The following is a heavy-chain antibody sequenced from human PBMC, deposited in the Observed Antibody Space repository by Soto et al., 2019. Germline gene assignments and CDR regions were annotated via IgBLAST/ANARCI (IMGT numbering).Heavy chain of an antibody. J-gene: IGHJ6*02. CDR3: ARVYDFWSGYLKNYDMDV. Sequence: SETLSLTCTVSGGSISSSSYYWGWIRQPPGKGLEWIGSIYYSGSTYYNPSLKSRVTISVDTSKNQFSLKLSSVTAADTAVYYCARVYDFWSGYLKNYDMDVWGQGTTVTVSS. D-gene: IGHD3-3*01. V-gene: IGHV4-39*01. CDR2: IYYSGST. CDR1: GGSISSSSYY.